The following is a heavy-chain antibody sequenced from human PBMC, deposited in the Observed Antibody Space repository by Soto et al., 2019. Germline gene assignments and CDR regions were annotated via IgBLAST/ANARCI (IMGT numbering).Heavy chain of an antibody. CDR3: ARRIPPRDSFDY. CDR2: IYHSGST. Sequence: ATLSLTCAVSGGSISSSNWWSWVRQPPGKGLEWIGEIYHSGSTNYNPSLKSRVTISVDKSKNQFSLKLSSVTAADTAVYYCARRIPPRDSFDYWGQGTLVTVSS. D-gene: IGHD2-15*01. CDR1: GGSISSSNW. J-gene: IGHJ4*02. V-gene: IGHV4-4*02.